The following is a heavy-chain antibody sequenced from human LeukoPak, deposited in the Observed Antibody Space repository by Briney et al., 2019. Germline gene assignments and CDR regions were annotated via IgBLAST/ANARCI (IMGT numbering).Heavy chain of an antibody. D-gene: IGHD2-15*01. J-gene: IGHJ4*02. CDR1: GYSFTSYW. CDR3: ARTFGYCSGGSCYPGGEYYFDY. V-gene: IGHV5-51*01. CDR2: IYPGDSDT. Sequence: GESLKISCKGSGYSFTSYWIGWVRQMPGKGLEWMGIIYPGDSDTRYSPSFQGQVTISADKSISTAYLQWSSLKASDTAMYYCARTFGYCSGGSCYPGGEYYFDYWDQGTLVTVSS.